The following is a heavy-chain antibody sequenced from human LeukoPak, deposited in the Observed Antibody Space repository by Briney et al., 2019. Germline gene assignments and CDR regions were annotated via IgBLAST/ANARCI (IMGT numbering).Heavy chain of an antibody. Sequence: GASVKVSCKASGYTFTSYYMHWVRQAPGQGLEWMGIINPSGGSTSYAQKFQGRVTMTRDTSTSTVYMELSSLGSEDTAVYYCAREDAAMVTFDYWGQGTLVTVSS. CDR2: INPSGGST. V-gene: IGHV1-46*01. CDR3: AREDAAMVTFDY. J-gene: IGHJ4*02. D-gene: IGHD5-18*01. CDR1: GYTFTSYY.